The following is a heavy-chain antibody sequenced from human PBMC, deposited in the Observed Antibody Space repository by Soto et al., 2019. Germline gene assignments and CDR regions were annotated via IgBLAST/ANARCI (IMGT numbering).Heavy chain of an antibody. CDR1: GDSISSTEYY. D-gene: IGHD3-16*01. Sequence: QVQLQESGPGLVKPSQTLSLTCTVSGDSISSTEYYWNWVRQHPGKGLEWIGYIYRSGDTYYSPSVKSRVTMSVDTSNNQFSLKMTSVTAADTAVYYCATSFGGAYYGMDVWGHGTTVTVSS. CDR2: IYRSGDT. V-gene: IGHV4-31*03. J-gene: IGHJ6*02. CDR3: ATSFGGAYYGMDV.